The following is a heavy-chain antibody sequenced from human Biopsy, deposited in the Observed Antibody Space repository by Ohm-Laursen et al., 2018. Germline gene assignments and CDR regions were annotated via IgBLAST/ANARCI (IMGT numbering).Heavy chain of an antibody. D-gene: IGHD2-2*01. CDR3: ARMPHFDY. J-gene: IGHJ4*02. CDR2: ISYTGGI. V-gene: IGHV4-59*07. CDR1: RDSISNYY. Sequence: SDTLSLTCTVSRDSISNYYWTWIRKSPGKGLEWLAYISYTGGITSNPSLNGRATMSLDTSKNQFSLRLIYVTAADTAVYYFARMPHFDYWGQGILVTVSS.